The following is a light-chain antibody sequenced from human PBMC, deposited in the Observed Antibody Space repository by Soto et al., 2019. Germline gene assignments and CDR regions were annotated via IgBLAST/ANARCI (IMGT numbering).Light chain of an antibody. V-gene: IGKV1-39*01. CDR1: QSISVH. Sequence: DIQMTQSPSSLSASVGDTVTITCRASQSISVHLNWYQQKPGKVPKLLIYAASNLQSGVPLRFSGSGSETDFALTTSSLQPEDFATYYCQKSYITPYTFGQGTKLETK. J-gene: IGKJ2*01. CDR2: AAS. CDR3: QKSYITPYT.